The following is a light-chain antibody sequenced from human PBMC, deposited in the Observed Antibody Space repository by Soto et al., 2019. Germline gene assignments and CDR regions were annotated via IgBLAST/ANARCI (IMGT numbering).Light chain of an antibody. V-gene: IGLV1-40*01. Sequence: QPVLTQTPSASGAPGQRVTISCTGSSSNIGPTYDVHWYQQLPGTAPKLLIYANTNRPSGVPDRFSGSKSGTSASLAITGLQAEDEADYYCQSYDSSLSGYVFGTGTKLTVL. CDR3: QSYDSSLSGYV. J-gene: IGLJ1*01. CDR2: ANT. CDR1: SSNIGPTYD.